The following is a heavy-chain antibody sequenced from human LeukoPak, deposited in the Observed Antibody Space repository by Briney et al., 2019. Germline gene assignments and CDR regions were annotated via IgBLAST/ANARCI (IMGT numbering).Heavy chain of an antibody. CDR2: IIPIFGTA. CDR1: GGTFSSYA. D-gene: IGHD2-15*01. Sequence: GASVKVSCKASGGTFSSYAISWVQQAPGQGLEWMGGIIPIFGTANYAQKFQGRVTIAADESTSTAYMELSSLRSEDTAVYYCARDSCSGGSCYPGYYYYGMDVWGQGTTVTVSS. CDR3: ARDSCSGGSCYPGYYYYGMDV. J-gene: IGHJ6*02. V-gene: IGHV1-69*13.